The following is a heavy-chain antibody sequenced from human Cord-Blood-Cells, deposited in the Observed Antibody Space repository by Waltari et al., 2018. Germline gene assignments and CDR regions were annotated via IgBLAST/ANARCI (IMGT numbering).Heavy chain of an antibody. CDR1: GGSFSGYY. Sequence: QVQLQQWGAGLLKPSETLSLTCAVYGGSFSGYYWSWIRQPPGKGLEWIGEINHSGSTNYNPSLKSRVTISVDTSKNQFSLKLSSVTAADMAVYYCARARGYYYYGMDVWGQGTTVTVSS. V-gene: IGHV4-34*01. CDR2: INHSGST. D-gene: IGHD3-10*01. CDR3: ARARGYYYYGMDV. J-gene: IGHJ6*02.